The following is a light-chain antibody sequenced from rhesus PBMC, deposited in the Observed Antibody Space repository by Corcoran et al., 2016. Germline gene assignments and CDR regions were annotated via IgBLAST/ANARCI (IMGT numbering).Light chain of an antibody. CDR1: QGITNW. V-gene: IGKV1-69*01. CDR2: RAS. Sequence: DIQMTQSPSSLSASVGDRVTITCRASQGITNWLAWYQQKPGKPPKLLFYRASNLGTGVPSRFSGSGSGTDFTLTISSLQPEDFGTYYCQQLDNSPLTFGGGTKVELK. CDR3: QQLDNSPLT. J-gene: IGKJ4*01.